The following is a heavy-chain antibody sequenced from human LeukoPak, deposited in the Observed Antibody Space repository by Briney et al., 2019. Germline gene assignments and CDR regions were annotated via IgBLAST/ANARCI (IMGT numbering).Heavy chain of an antibody. Sequence: GASVKVSCKASGGTFSSYAISWVRQATGQGLEWMGWMNPNSGNTGYAQKFQGRVTITRNTSISTAYMELSSLRSEDTAVYYCARGGTYYDFWSGYPFFHYYPLYIWGKGTTVTVSS. D-gene: IGHD3-3*01. CDR2: MNPNSGNT. CDR3: ARGGTYYDFWSGYPFFHYYPLYI. CDR1: GGTFSSYA. V-gene: IGHV1-8*03. J-gene: IGHJ6*04.